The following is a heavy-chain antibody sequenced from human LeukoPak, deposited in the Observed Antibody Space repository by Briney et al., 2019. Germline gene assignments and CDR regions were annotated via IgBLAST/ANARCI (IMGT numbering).Heavy chain of an antibody. CDR2: IDPSDGST. Sequence: ASVKVSCKASGYTLTNYYMHWVRQAPGQGLEWMGIIDPSDGSTIYAQKFQGGVTMTRDTSISTAYMELSRLRSDDTAVYYCARDSKAARPYYFDYWGQGTLVTVSS. CDR1: GYTLTNYY. J-gene: IGHJ4*02. D-gene: IGHD2-15*01. CDR3: ARDSKAARPYYFDY. V-gene: IGHV1-46*01.